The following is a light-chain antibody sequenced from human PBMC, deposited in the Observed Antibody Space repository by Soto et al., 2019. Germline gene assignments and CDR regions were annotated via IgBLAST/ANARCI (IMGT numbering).Light chain of an antibody. CDR3: GTWDSSLSAGQV. J-gene: IGLJ1*01. CDR2: DNN. V-gene: IGLV1-51*01. Sequence: QSVLTQPPSVSAAPGQKVTISCSGSSSNIGNNYVSWYQQLPGTAPKLLIYDNNKRPSGIPDRFSGSKSGTSATLGITGLQTGGEADYYCGTWDSSLSAGQVFGTGTKVTV. CDR1: SSNIGNNY.